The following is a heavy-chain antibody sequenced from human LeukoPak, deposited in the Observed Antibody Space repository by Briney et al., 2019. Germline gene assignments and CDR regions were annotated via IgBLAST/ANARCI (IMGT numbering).Heavy chain of an antibody. CDR3: ARDGKYFDWLLFDY. Sequence: PGGSLRLSCAASGFTFDDYAMHWVRQVPGKGLEWVSGISWNSGSIGYADSVKGRFTISRDNAKNSLYLQMNSLRAEDTAVYYCARDGKYFDWLLFDYWGQGTLVTVSS. D-gene: IGHD3-9*01. J-gene: IGHJ4*02. CDR1: GFTFDDYA. V-gene: IGHV3-9*01. CDR2: ISWNSGSI.